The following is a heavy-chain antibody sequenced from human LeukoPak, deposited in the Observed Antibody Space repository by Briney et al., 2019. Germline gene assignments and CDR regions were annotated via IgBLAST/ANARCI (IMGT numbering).Heavy chain of an antibody. J-gene: IGHJ5*02. CDR1: GFTFSSYG. CDR2: ISGSGGST. D-gene: IGHD3-10*01. V-gene: IGHV3-23*01. CDR3: ARHVTPYYYGSGEPFDP. Sequence: GGSLRLSCAASGFTFSSYGMSWVRQAPGKGLEWVSAISGSGGSTYYADSVKGRFTISRDNSKNTLYLQMNSLRAEDTAVYYCARHVTPYYYGSGEPFDPWGQGTLVTVSS.